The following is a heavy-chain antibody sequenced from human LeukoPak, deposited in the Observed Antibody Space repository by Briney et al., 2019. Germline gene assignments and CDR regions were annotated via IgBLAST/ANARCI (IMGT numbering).Heavy chain of an antibody. CDR1: GFTFSSYA. Sequence: GGSLRLSCAASGFTFSSYAMSWVRQAPGKGLEWVSAISGSGGSTYYADSVKGRFTISRDNSKNTLYLQMNSLRAEDTAVYYCAKAAGYSSSWYPDYFDYWGQGTLVTVSS. V-gene: IGHV3-23*01. CDR3: AKAAGYSSSWYPDYFDY. CDR2: ISGSGGST. J-gene: IGHJ4*02. D-gene: IGHD6-13*01.